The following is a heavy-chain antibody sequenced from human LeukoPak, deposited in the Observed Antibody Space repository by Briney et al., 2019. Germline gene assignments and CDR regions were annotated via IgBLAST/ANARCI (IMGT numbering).Heavy chain of an antibody. CDR3: ARRRGRSGSYQALNWFDP. V-gene: IGHV1-2*02. Sequence: ASVKVSCKASGYTFTDYYIHWVRQAPGQGLEWMGWINPNSGGTNYAQRFQGRVTMTRDTSISTLYMELSRLRSDDTAVYYCARRRGRSGSYQALNWFDPWGQGILVTVSS. D-gene: IGHD3-10*01. CDR1: GYTFTDYY. CDR2: INPNSGGT. J-gene: IGHJ5*02.